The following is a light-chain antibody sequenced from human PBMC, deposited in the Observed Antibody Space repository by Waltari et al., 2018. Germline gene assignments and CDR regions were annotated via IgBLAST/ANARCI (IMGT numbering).Light chain of an antibody. Sequence: QSALTQPASVSGSPGQSLTIPCSGTNSDVGGYVYVSWYQHHPGKAPKLIIYHVTKGPSGVSNRFSGSKSGNTASLTISGLQAEDEADYYCSSYAGGNNLLFGGGTKVTVL. CDR2: HVT. CDR1: NSDVGGYVY. V-gene: IGLV2-23*02. J-gene: IGLJ2*01. CDR3: SSYAGGNNLL.